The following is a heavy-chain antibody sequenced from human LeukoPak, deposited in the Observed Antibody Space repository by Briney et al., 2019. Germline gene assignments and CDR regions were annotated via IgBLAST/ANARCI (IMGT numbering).Heavy chain of an antibody. Sequence: GRSLRLSCAASGFTFKRYAMHWVRQAPGKGLEWVTIMSYDGNFTYYSDSVKGRFTISRDNSKNTLYLQMNSLRAEDTAVYYCAKDFVRLLPAYWGQGTLVTVSS. V-gene: IGHV3-30*04. D-gene: IGHD3-22*01. CDR2: MSYDGNFT. J-gene: IGHJ4*02. CDR3: AKDFVRLLPAY. CDR1: GFTFKRYA.